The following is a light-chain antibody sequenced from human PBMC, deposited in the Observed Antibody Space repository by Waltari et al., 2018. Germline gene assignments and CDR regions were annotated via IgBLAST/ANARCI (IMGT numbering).Light chain of an antibody. CDR2: EVT. J-gene: IGLJ3*02. CDR1: RSDLGGYNY. Sequence: QSALTQPASVSGSPGQSITISCTGTRSDLGGYNYVSWYQQHPGKSPKLIIYEVTTRPSGVSDRFSGSKSGNTASLTISGLQPEDEADYHCSSYTSTSNRLFGGGTKLTVL. V-gene: IGLV2-14*01. CDR3: SSYTSTSNRL.